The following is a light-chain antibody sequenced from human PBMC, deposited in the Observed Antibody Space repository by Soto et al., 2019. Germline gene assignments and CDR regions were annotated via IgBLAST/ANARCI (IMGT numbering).Light chain of an antibody. V-gene: IGKV3-11*01. CDR2: EAS. Sequence: EIVLTQSPATLSLSPGDRATLSCRASQSIGIYLAWYQQTPGQSPRLLIYEASNRATGVPAKFSGTGSGTDFTLTISSLESEDFGIYYCQQRSTWHLTFGGGTRLEI. J-gene: IGKJ4*01. CDR3: QQRSTWHLT. CDR1: QSIGIY.